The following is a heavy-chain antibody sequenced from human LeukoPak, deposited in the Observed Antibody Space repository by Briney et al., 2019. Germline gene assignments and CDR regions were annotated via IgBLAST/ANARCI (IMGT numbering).Heavy chain of an antibody. CDR2: IKPSGGRT. Sequence: GASVKVSCKASGYTFTGYYMHWVRQAPGQGLEWMGIIKPSGGRTTYAQKFQGRVTMTRDTSTSTVHMELNSLRSEDTAVYYCARAYGSGRESDYWGQGTLVTVSS. J-gene: IGHJ4*02. CDR1: GYTFTGYY. CDR3: ARAYGSGRESDY. D-gene: IGHD3-10*01. V-gene: IGHV1-46*01.